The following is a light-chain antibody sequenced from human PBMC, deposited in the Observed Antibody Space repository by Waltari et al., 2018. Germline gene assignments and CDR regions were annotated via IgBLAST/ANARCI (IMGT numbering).Light chain of an antibody. CDR2: DNN. CDR1: SSNIGNTY. CDR3: ATWDSSLSGGV. J-gene: IGLJ2*01. Sequence: HSVLTQPPSVSAAPGQAVTIFCSGCSSNIGNTYVSWYQQVPGTAPKLLIFDNNERPSGIPDRFSGSKSGTSATLDITGLQTGDEAHYYCATWDSSLSGGVFGGGTKVTVL. V-gene: IGLV1-51*01.